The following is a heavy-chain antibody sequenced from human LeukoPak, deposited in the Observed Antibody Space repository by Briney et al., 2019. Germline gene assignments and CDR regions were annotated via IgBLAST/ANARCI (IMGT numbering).Heavy chain of an antibody. CDR1: GFTFDDYA. D-gene: IGHD5-18*01. CDR2: ISWNSGSI. J-gene: IGHJ4*02. Sequence: GGSLRLSCAASGFTFDDYAMHWVRQAPGKGLEWVSGISWNSGSIGYADSVKGRFTIARDDAKNSLYLQMNRLRPEDTAVYYCARDLDNGEYTYGCHDAWGQGTLVTVSS. CDR3: ARDLDNGEYTYGCHDA. V-gene: IGHV3-9*01.